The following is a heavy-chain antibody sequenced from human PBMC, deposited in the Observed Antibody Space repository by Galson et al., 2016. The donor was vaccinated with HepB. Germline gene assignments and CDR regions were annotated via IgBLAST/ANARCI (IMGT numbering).Heavy chain of an antibody. D-gene: IGHD3-3*01. J-gene: IGHJ6*02. Sequence: SVKVSCKASGYTFTSHAMHWVRQAPGHRLEWMGWINAGNGITKYSQKFQGSVTITRDTSASTAYMELSSLRSEDTALYYCARDRKTDYDFWSGTDVWGQGTTVTVSS. CDR2: INAGNGIT. V-gene: IGHV1-3*01. CDR3: ARDRKTDYDFWSGTDV. CDR1: GYTFTSHA.